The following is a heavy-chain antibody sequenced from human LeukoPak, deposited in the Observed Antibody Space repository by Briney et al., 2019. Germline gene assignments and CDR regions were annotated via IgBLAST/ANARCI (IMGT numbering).Heavy chain of an antibody. D-gene: IGHD3-10*01. CDR3: AKGSF. Sequence: GGSLRLSCVVSGFTFSTSAMSWVRQAPGKGLEWVSGISESGGSTYFADSVKGRFTSSRDNSKNTLYLQMNNLRAEDTAAYYCAKGSFWGQGTLVTVSS. J-gene: IGHJ4*02. CDR2: ISESGGST. V-gene: IGHV3-23*01. CDR1: GFTFSTSA.